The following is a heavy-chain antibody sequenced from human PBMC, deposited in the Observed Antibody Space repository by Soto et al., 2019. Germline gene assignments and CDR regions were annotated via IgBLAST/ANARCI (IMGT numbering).Heavy chain of an antibody. D-gene: IGHD3-10*01. Sequence: QVQLVQSGAEVRKPGSSVRVSCKTSGGTFISYSFSWVRQAPGQGLEWMGGIIPMFDTPIYAQKFQGKVTITADKSTATAYMDVSRLTSGDTAVYYCATGISMVRGVSITAYYDHALDVWGQGTTVTVSS. CDR1: GGTFISYS. CDR2: IIPMFDTP. V-gene: IGHV1-69*06. CDR3: ATGISMVRGVSITAYYDHALDV. J-gene: IGHJ6*02.